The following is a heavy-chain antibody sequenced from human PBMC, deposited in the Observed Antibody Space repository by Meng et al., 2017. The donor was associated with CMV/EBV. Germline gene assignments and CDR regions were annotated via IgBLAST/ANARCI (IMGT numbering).Heavy chain of an antibody. Sequence: GGSLRLSCAASGFTFSSYGMHWVRQAPGKGLEWVAVIWYGGSSKYYADSVKGRFTISRDNSKNTLYLQMNSQRAEDTAVYYGAKDLGDCSGGSCYTIGMDVWGQGTTVTVSS. V-gene: IGHV3-33*06. CDR1: GFTFSSYG. J-gene: IGHJ6*02. CDR2: IWYGGSSK. CDR3: AKDLGDCSGGSCYTIGMDV. D-gene: IGHD2-15*01.